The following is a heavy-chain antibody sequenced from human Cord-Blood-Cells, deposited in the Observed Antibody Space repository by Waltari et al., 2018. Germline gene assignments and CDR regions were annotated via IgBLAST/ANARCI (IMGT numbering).Heavy chain of an antibody. J-gene: IGHJ3*02. Sequence: QVQLVQSGAEVKKPGASVKVSCKASGYTFTRYDINWVRQANGQGLEWMGWGNPNRGNTGYAQNFQGRVTMTRNTSISTAYMELSSLRSEDTAVYYCARVKGRVGADAFDIWGQGTMVTVSS. CDR3: ARVKGRVGADAFDI. CDR2: GNPNRGNT. V-gene: IGHV1-8*01. D-gene: IGHD1-26*01. CDR1: GYTFTRYD.